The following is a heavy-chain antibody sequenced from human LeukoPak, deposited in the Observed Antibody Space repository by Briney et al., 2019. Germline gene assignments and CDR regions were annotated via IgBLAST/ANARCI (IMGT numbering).Heavy chain of an antibody. J-gene: IGHJ4*02. V-gene: IGHV4-39*01. CDR3: ASRINWSDFDY. Sequence: SETLSLTCIVSGGSISSSTYFWGWIRQPPGKGLEWIGSMYYSGNTYYNPSLQSRVTISVDTSKNQFSLKPSSVTAADTAVYYCASRINWSDFDYWGQGALVTVSS. CDR1: GGSISSSTYF. D-gene: IGHD1-1*01. CDR2: MYYSGNT.